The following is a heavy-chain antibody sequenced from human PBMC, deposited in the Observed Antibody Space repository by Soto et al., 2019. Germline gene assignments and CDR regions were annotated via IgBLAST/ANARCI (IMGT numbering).Heavy chain of an antibody. J-gene: IGHJ6*03. CDR2: IIPIVGKA. Sequence: QVQLVQSGAEVKRPGSSVKVSCKASGGTFSSYTISWVRQAPGQGLEWMGRIIPIVGKANYAQKFQGRVTIIADKSTSTAYMELSSLRSEDTAVYYSGRGGRGYGDYSRDEYYYYIDDGIKETTVTGSS. CDR3: GRGGRGYGDYSRDEYYYYIDD. CDR1: GGTFSSYT. V-gene: IGHV1-69*08. D-gene: IGHD4-17*01.